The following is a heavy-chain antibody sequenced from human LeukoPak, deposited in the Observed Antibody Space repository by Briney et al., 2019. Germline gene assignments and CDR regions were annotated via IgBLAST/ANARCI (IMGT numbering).Heavy chain of an antibody. D-gene: IGHD2-21*01. CDR3: AREGIASCGGSCYSTLGY. V-gene: IGHV3-48*02. J-gene: IGHJ4*02. CDR1: GFTFSSYA. Sequence: GGSLRLSCAASGFTFSSYAMNWVRQAPGKGLEWISYISSSNIRTYYADSVRGRFTISRDNARNSLYLQMNSLTDDDTAVYYCAREGIASCGGSCYSTLGYWGQGTLVTVSS. CDR2: ISSSNIRT.